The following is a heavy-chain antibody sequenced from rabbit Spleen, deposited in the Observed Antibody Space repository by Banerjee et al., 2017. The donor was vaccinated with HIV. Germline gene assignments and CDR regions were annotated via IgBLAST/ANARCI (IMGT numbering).Heavy chain of an antibody. CDR3: ARGSATMTMVITGYYFNL. J-gene: IGHJ4*01. V-gene: IGHV1S7*01. CDR1: GFDFSSYS. D-gene: IGHD2-1*01. CDR2: IYTGRGGT. Sequence: QLKESGGGLVMPGGSLTLSCKTSGFDFSSYSMSWVRQAPGKGLEWIGAIYTGRGGTDYANWVNGRFTISSDNAQYTVDLQMNSLTAADTATYFCARGSATMTMVITGYYFNLWGPGTLVTVS.